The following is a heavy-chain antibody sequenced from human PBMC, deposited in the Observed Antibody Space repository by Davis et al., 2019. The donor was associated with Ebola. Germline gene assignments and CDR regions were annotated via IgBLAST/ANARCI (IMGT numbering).Heavy chain of an antibody. CDR3: ATDVAMAAIWGRDY. V-gene: IGHV4-39*01. CDR1: GGSIRRSSYF. D-gene: IGHD3-16*01. CDR2: IYDGGST. J-gene: IGHJ4*02. Sequence: GSLRLSCTVSGGSIRRSSYFCGWIRQPPGKGLEWMGAIYDGGSTYYSSSLKSRLTISVDTSKNQVSMKLSSVTAADTAVYYCATDVAMAAIWGRDYWGQGTLVTVSS.